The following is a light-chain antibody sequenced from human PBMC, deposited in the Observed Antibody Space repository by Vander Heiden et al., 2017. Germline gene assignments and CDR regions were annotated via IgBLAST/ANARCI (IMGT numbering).Light chain of an antibody. CDR1: SSDVGSYNL. CDR3: SSYTSSSVVV. Sequence: QSALPQPSSVSGSPGQAITISCTGTSSDVGSYNLVSWYQQQPGKAPKLMIYDVSNRPAGVSNRFSGSKAGNTASLTICGHQAEDEADYYCSSYTSSSVVVFGGGTKVTVL. J-gene: IGLJ2*01. CDR2: DVS. V-gene: IGLV2-14*01.